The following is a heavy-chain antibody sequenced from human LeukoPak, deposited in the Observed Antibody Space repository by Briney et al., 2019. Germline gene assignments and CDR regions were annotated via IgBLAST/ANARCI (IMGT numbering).Heavy chain of an antibody. J-gene: IGHJ4*02. D-gene: IGHD3-3*01. CDR2: IYTSGST. Sequence: SETLSLTCTVSGGSISSYYWSWIRQPAGKGLEWIGRIYTSGSTNYNPSLKRRVTMSVDTSKNQFSLKLSSVTAADTAVYYCARSPLEYDFWSGRHYYFDYWGQGTLVTVSS. CDR3: ARSPLEYDFWSGRHYYFDY. CDR1: GGSISSYY. V-gene: IGHV4-4*07.